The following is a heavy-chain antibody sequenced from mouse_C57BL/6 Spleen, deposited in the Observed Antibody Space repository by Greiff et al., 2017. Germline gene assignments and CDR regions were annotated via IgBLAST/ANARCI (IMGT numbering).Heavy chain of an antibody. J-gene: IGHJ4*01. CDR1: GFSLSTSGMG. CDR3: ARSPNWDGYAMDY. CDR2: IYWDDDK. V-gene: IGHV8-12*01. Sequence: EPGPGILQSSQTLSLTCSFSGFSLSTSGMGVSWIRQPSGKGLEWLAHIYWDDDKRYNPSLKSRLTISRDTSGNQVFLKITSVDTADTATYYCARSPNWDGYAMDYWGQGTSVTVSS. D-gene: IGHD4-1*02.